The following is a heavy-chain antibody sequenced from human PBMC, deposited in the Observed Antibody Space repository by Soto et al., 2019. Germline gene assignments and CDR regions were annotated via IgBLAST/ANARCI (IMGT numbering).Heavy chain of an antibody. J-gene: IGHJ6*02. V-gene: IGHV3-30*18. CDR1: GFAFSSYG. CDR2: ISYDGSNK. D-gene: IGHD2-2*01. Sequence: QVQLVESGGGVVQPGTSLRLSCAASGFAFSSYGMHWVRQAPGKGLEWVALISYDGSNKNYEDSVKGRFSISRDNSKNTLYLQMNSLRPEYTAVYNCAKVISHYCSTTSCPPAAYYWFYGLEVWGQGTTVTVSS. CDR3: AKVISHYCSTTSCPPAAYYWFYGLEV.